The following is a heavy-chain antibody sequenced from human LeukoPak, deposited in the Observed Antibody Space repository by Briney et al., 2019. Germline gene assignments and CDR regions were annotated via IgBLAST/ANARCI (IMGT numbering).Heavy chain of an antibody. CDR1: GITLSIHA. J-gene: IGHJ6*02. V-gene: IGHV3-30*04. D-gene: IGHD1-1*01. CDR2: ISYDGSAT. Sequence: GRSLRLSCAASGITLSIHAMHWVRQAPGKGLEWVALISYDGSATYYADSVKGRFTISRDNAKDTLYLEMNSLKVDDTAVYRCARDPGQSTYNDPYYGMDVWGQGTTVTVPS. CDR3: ARDPGQSTYNDPYYGMDV.